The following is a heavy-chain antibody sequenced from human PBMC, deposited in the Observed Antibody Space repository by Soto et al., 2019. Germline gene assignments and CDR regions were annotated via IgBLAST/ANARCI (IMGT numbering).Heavy chain of an antibody. J-gene: IGHJ5*02. Sequence: SETLSLTCSVSGGTISGYYWTWIRQPAGKGLEWIGRIYSSGNTKYNPSLQSRVTMSLDTSNNQFSLRLTSVTAADTAVYYGARGQRFSDWFDPWGQGTLVTVSS. V-gene: IGHV4-4*07. CDR3: ARGQRFSDWFDP. CDR2: IYSSGNT. D-gene: IGHD3-3*01. CDR1: GGTISGYY.